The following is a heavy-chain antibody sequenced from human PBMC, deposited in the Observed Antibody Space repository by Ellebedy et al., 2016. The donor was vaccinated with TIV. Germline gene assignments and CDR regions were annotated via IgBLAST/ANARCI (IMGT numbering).Heavy chain of an antibody. CDR1: GYTFTSYG. CDR3: ARDVKLAGETGTHNYHGMDV. J-gene: IGHJ6*02. CDR2: ITAYNANT. Sequence: AASVQVSCKASGYTFTSYGISWVRQAPGQGLEWMGWITAYNANTNYEQNFQGSVTMTTDTSTSTAVMELRSLRSEDTSGTYCARDVKLAGETGTHNYHGMDVWGQGTTVTVSS. V-gene: IGHV1-18*04. D-gene: IGHD6-19*01.